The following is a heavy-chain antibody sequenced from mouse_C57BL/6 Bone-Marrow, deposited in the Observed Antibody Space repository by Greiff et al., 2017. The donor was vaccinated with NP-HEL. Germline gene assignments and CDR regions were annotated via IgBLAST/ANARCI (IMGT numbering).Heavy chain of an antibody. CDR3: ARTNPIYLYEAMDY. D-gene: IGHD5-5*01. Sequence: QVQLKESGPGLVQPSQSLSITCTVSGFSFTSYGVHWVRQSPGKGLEWLGVIWSGGSTDYNAAFISRLSISKDNSKSQVFFKMNSLQADDTAIYYCARTNPIYLYEAMDYWGQGTSVTVSS. V-gene: IGHV2-2*01. CDR1: GFSFTSYG. J-gene: IGHJ4*01. CDR2: IWSGGST.